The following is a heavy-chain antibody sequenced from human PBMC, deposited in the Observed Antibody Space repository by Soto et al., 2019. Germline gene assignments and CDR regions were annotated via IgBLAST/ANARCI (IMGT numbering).Heavy chain of an antibody. D-gene: IGHD6-6*01. CDR1: GYTFTSYG. CDR3: ARYSSSSLTYYYYGMDV. Sequence: QVQLVQSGAEVKKPGASVKVSCKASGYTFTSYGIIWVRQAPGQGLEWMGWISAYNGNTNYAQKLQGRVTMTTDTSTSTAYMELRSLRSDDTAVYYCARYSSSSLTYYYYGMDVWGQGTTVTVSS. V-gene: IGHV1-18*04. CDR2: ISAYNGNT. J-gene: IGHJ6*02.